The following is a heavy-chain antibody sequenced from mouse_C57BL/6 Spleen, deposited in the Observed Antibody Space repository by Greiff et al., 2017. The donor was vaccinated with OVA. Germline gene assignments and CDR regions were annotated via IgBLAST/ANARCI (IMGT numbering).Heavy chain of an antibody. CDR3: ARHEERYYASTVVATGAMDY. D-gene: IGHD1-1*01. CDR1: GYTFTSYD. Sequence: QVQLNESGPELVKPGASVKLSCKASGYTFTSYDINWVKQRSGQGLEWIGWFYPGSGSIKYNEKFKDKATLTADKSSSTVYMELSRLTSEDSAVYFCARHEERYYASTVVATGAMDYWGQGTSVTVSS. J-gene: IGHJ4*01. CDR2: FYPGSGSI. V-gene: IGHV1-62-2*01.